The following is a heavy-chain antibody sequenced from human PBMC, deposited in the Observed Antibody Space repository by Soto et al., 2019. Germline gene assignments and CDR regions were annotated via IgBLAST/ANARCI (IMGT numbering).Heavy chain of an antibody. CDR1: GGSISSYY. CDR3: GRNTDYGDSVPFDY. D-gene: IGHD4-17*01. CDR2: IYYSGST. Sequence: PSETLSLTCTVSGGSISSYYWSWIRQPPGKGLEWIGYIYYSGSTNYNPSLKSRVTISVDTSKNQFSLKLSSVTAADTAVYYCGRNTDYGDSVPFDYGGQETLVPLS. J-gene: IGHJ4*02. V-gene: IGHV4-59*01.